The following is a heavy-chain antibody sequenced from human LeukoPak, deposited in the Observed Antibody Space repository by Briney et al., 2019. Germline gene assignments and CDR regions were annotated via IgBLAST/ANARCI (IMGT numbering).Heavy chain of an antibody. D-gene: IGHD3-10*01. Sequence: TSETLSLTCTVSGGSISSYYWSWIRQPPGKGLEWIGYIYYSGSTNYNPSLKSRVTISVDTSKNQFSLKLSSVTAADTAVYYCARHPRYSGSYGSYYFDYWGQGTLVTVSS. CDR3: ARHPRYSGSYGSYYFDY. CDR1: GGSISSYY. J-gene: IGHJ4*02. V-gene: IGHV4-59*08. CDR2: IYYSGST.